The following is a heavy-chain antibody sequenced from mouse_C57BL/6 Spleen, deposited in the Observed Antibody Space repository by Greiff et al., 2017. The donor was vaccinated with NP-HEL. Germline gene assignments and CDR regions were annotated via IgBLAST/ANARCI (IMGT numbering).Heavy chain of an antibody. J-gene: IGHJ1*03. CDR1: GFTFSDYY. CDR3: ARDRGGYYYGSFDV. Sequence: EVHLVESEGGLVQPGSSMKLSCTASGFTFSDYYMAWVRQVPEKGLEWVANINYDGSSTYYLDSLKSRFIISRDNAKNILYLQMSSLKSEDTATYYCARDRGGYYYGSFDVWGTGTTVTVSS. D-gene: IGHD1-1*01. CDR2: INYDGSST. V-gene: IGHV5-16*01.